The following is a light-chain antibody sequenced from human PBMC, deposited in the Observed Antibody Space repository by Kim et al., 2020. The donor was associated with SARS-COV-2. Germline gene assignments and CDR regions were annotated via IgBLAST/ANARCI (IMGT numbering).Light chain of an antibody. Sequence: SPGESVTLPCRAPQSVSSTNLAWYHQRPGQAPRLLIYATSTRAKGIPDRFSGSGSGTDFTLTISRLEPEDFAVYYCQQYDNSLYTFGQGTKLEI. CDR2: ATS. V-gene: IGKV3-20*01. CDR1: QSVSSTN. CDR3: QQYDNSLYT. J-gene: IGKJ2*01.